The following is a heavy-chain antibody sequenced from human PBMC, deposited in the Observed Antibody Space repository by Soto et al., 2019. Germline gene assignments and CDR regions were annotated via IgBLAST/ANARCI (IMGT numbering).Heavy chain of an antibody. J-gene: IGHJ5*02. CDR2: IIPIFGTA. V-gene: IGHV1-69*13. CDR1: GGTFSSYA. D-gene: IGHD3-22*01. CDR3: ARDLGYYDSSGLGWFDP. Sequence: ASVKVSCKASGGTFSSYAISWVRQAPGQGLEWMGGIIPIFGTANYAQKFQGRVTITADESTSTAYMELSSLRSEDTAVYYCARDLGYYDSSGLGWFDPWGQGTLVTVSS.